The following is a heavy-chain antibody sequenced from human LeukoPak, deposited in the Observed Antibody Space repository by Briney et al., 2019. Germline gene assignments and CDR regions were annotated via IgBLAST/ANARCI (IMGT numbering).Heavy chain of an antibody. CDR3: VRAIDSGYPGVY. CDR2: IKQDGTEK. D-gene: IGHD4-17*01. J-gene: IGHJ4*02. Sequence: GGSLRLSCVASEFTFSDFWMSWVRQAPGKGLEWVANIKQDGTEKYYVDSVKGRFTVSRDNAKNSLDLQMNSVRAEDTAVYYCVRAIDSGYPGVYWGQGTLVTVSS. CDR1: EFTFSDFW. V-gene: IGHV3-7*01.